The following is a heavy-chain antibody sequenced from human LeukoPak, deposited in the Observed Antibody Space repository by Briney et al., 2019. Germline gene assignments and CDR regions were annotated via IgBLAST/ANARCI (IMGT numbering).Heavy chain of an antibody. Sequence: ASVKVSCKASGYTFTSYDINWVRQATGQGLEWMGWMNPNSGNTCYAQKFQGRVTMTRNTSISTAYMELSSLRSEDTAVYYCARGSTVTTYYGMDVWGQGTTVTVSS. CDR3: ARGSTVTTYYGMDV. V-gene: IGHV1-8*01. CDR1: GYTFTSYD. CDR2: MNPNSGNT. J-gene: IGHJ6*02. D-gene: IGHD4-17*01.